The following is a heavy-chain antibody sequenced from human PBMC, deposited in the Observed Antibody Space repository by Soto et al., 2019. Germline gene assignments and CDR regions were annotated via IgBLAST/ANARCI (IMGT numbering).Heavy chain of an antibody. CDR1: GYSFSSYW. V-gene: IGHV5-51*01. D-gene: IGHD2-15*01. J-gene: IGHJ3*02. Sequence: CRKMACNGSGYSFSSYWIGFVLQMPGKGLEWMGIIYPGDSDTRYSPSFQGQVTISADKSISTAYLQWSSLKASDTAMYYCARTVVRDAFDIWGQGTMVTVSS. CDR3: ARTVVRDAFDI. CDR2: IYPGDSDT.